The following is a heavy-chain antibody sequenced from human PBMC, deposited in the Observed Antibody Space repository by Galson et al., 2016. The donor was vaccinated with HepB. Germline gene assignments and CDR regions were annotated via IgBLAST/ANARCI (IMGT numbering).Heavy chain of an antibody. CDR1: GFTFSSYS. J-gene: IGHJ3*02. CDR2: ISSSYSYI. CDR3: ARGRVTVGGAFDI. Sequence: SLRLSCAASGFTFSSYSMNWVRQAPGKGLEWVSSISSSYSYIYYADSVKGRFTISRDNAKNSLYLQMNSLRAEDTAVYFCARGRVTVGGAFDIWGQGTMVTVSS. D-gene: IGHD3-16*01. V-gene: IGHV3-21*01.